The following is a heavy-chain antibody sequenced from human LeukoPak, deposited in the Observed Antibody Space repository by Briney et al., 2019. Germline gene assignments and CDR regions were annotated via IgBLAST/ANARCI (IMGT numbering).Heavy chain of an antibody. D-gene: IGHD3-16*01. Sequence: ASVKVSCKASGYTFTSYGISWVRQAPGQGLEWMGWISAYNGNTNYAQKLQGRVTMTTDTSTSTAYMELRSLSSDDTAVYFCARDTSEGDYAWWFDPWGQGTLVTVAS. CDR2: ISAYNGNT. CDR3: ARDTSEGDYAWWFDP. J-gene: IGHJ5*02. V-gene: IGHV1-18*01. CDR1: GYTFTSYG.